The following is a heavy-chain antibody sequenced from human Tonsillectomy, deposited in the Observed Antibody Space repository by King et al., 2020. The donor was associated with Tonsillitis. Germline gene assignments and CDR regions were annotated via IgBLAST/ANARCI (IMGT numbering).Heavy chain of an antibody. CDR2: INPSGGSP. CDR1: GYTFTSYY. CDR3: ARDSISHSFDY. V-gene: IGHV1-46*01. D-gene: IGHD3-3*02. J-gene: IGHJ4*02. Sequence: QLVESGAEVKKPGASVKVSCKASGYTFTSYYMHWVRQAPGQGLEWMAIINPSGGSPTYAQKFQGRFTMTSDTSTSTVYMELSSLRSEDTAVYYCARDSISHSFDYWGQGTLVTVSS.